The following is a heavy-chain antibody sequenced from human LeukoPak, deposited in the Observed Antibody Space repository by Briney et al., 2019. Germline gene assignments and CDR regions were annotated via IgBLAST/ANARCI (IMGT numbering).Heavy chain of an antibody. CDR3: AKEYSSSWHSRGGPFDY. CDR2: LSDSGGNT. J-gene: IGHJ4*02. Sequence: PGGSLRLSCTASGFSFSTYAMSWVRQAPGEGLEWVSGLSDSGGNTIYADSVKGRFTISRDNSKNTLFLQMNSLRAEDTAVYYCAKEYSSSWHSRGGPFDYWGQGTLVTVSS. V-gene: IGHV3-23*01. D-gene: IGHD6-13*01. CDR1: GFSFSTYA.